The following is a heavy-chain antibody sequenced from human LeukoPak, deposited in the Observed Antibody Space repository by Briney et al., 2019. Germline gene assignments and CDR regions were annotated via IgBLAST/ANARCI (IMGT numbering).Heavy chain of an antibody. Sequence: PGGSLRLSCAASGFTFSSYGMHWVRQAPGKGLEWVAFIRYDGSKKYFADSVKGRFTISRDNAKNSLYLQMNSLRAEDTAVYYCARGLGHFDYWGQGTLVTVSS. V-gene: IGHV3-30*02. CDR3: ARGLGHFDY. D-gene: IGHD3-22*01. CDR1: GFTFSSYG. CDR2: IRYDGSKK. J-gene: IGHJ4*02.